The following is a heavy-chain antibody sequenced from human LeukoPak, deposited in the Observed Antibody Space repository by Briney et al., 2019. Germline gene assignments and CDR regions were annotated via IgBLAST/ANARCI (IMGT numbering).Heavy chain of an antibody. CDR3: ASGPRLYGVVVPAAPSGAFDI. V-gene: IGHV4-34*01. D-gene: IGHD2-2*01. J-gene: IGHJ3*02. CDR1: GGCFSGYY. CDR2: INHSGST. Sequence: SETLSLTCAVYGGCFSGYYWSWIRQPPGKGLEWIGEINHSGSTNYNPSLKSRVTISVDTSKNQFSLKMSSVTAADTGVDYYASGPRLYGVVVPAAPSGAFDIWGQGTMVTVSS.